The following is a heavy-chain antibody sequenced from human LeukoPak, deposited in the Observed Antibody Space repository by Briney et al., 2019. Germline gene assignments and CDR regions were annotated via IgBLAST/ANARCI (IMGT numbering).Heavy chain of an antibody. Sequence: SETLSLTCTVSGGSISPYYWSWIRQPPGKGLEWIGYIYYSGSTNYNPSLKSRVTISLDTSKNQFSLKLSSVTAADTAVYYCARRVHCSGGSCYLDYWGQGTLVTVSS. D-gene: IGHD2-15*01. V-gene: IGHV4-59*01. J-gene: IGHJ4*02. CDR2: IYYSGST. CDR3: ARRVHCSGGSCYLDY. CDR1: GGSISPYY.